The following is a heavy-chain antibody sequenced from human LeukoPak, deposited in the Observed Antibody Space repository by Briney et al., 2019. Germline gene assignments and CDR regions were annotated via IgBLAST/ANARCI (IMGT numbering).Heavy chain of an antibody. CDR1: GFTFSSYA. CDR2: ISGSGGST. CDR3: ARDGRGYDCVWGSYRIFDY. J-gene: IGHJ4*02. V-gene: IGHV3-23*01. D-gene: IGHD3-16*02. Sequence: GGSLRLSCAASGFTFSSYAMSWVRQAPGKGLEWVSAISGSGGSTYYADSVKGRFTISRDNSKNTLYLQMNSLRAEDTAVYYCARDGRGYDCVWGSYRIFDYWGQGTLVTVSS.